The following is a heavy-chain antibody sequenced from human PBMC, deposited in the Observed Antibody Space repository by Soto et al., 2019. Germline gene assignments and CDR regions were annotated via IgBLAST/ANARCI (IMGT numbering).Heavy chain of an antibody. D-gene: IGHD3-22*01. CDR1: GGSISSYY. CDR3: ASSPYYYDSSGYHESQYYFDY. J-gene: IGHJ4*02. Sequence: SETLSLTCTVSGGSISSYYWSWIRQPPGKGLEWIGYIYYSGSTNYNPSLKSRVTISVDTSKNQFSLKLSSVTAADTAVYYCASSPYYYDSSGYHESQYYFDYWGQGTLVTVSS. V-gene: IGHV4-59*01. CDR2: IYYSGST.